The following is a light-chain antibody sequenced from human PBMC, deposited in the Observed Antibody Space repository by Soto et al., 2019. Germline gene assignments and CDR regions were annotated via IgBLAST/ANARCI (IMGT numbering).Light chain of an antibody. CDR2: DAS. J-gene: IGKJ2*01. V-gene: IGKV1-33*01. Sequence: DIQMTQSPSSLSASVGDRVTITCQASQDISNYLNWYQQKPGKAPRLLIYDASNLKTGVPSRFSGTGSGTDFTFTISGLQPEDIATYYCQQYDKLPYTFGQGTILEIK. CDR3: QQYDKLPYT. CDR1: QDISNY.